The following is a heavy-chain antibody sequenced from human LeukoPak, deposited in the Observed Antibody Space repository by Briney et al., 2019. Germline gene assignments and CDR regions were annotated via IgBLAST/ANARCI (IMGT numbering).Heavy chain of an antibody. Sequence: SETLSLTCTVSGGSISSYYWSWIRQPPGKGLEWIGYIYYSGSTNYNPSLKSRVTISVDTSKNQFSLKLSSVTAADTAVYYCARDRSYYDSSGYHRRAFDIWGQGTMVTVSS. V-gene: IGHV4-59*01. CDR2: IYYSGST. CDR3: ARDRSYYDSSGYHRRAFDI. D-gene: IGHD3-22*01. J-gene: IGHJ3*02. CDR1: GGSISSYY.